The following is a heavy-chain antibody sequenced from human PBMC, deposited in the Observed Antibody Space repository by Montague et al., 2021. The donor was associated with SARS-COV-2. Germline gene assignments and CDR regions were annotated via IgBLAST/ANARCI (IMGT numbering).Heavy chain of an antibody. V-gene: IGHV4-59*01. J-gene: IGHJ6*02. CDR3: ARPSMVSRNYYYYGIDV. CDR2: IYHSGTT. D-gene: IGHD2-21*01. Sequence: SETLSLTCIVSGGSINSFYWSWIRQPPGKGLEWIGYIYHSGTTHYSPSLKSRVAIPLDTSKNQFSLTLNSVTAADTAAYYCARPSMVSRNYYYYGIDVWGQGTTVTVSS. CDR1: GGSINSFY.